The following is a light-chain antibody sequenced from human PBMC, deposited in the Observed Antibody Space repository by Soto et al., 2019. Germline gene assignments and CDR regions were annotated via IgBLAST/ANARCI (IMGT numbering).Light chain of an antibody. CDR1: SSDVGGYNY. V-gene: IGLV2-11*01. Sequence: SVLPQPRSVSGSPGQSVTISCTGTSSDVGGYNYVSWYQQHPDKAPKLLISDVRKRPSGVPDRFSGSKSGNTASLTISGLQAEDEADYYCCSYAGSFLKVFGTGTKV. CDR2: DVR. J-gene: IGLJ1*01. CDR3: CSYAGSFLKV.